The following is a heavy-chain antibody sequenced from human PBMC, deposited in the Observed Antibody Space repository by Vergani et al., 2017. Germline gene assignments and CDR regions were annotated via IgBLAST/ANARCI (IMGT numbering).Heavy chain of an antibody. Sequence: QVQLQESGSGLVKPSQTLSLTCAVSGGSISSGGYSWSWIRQPPGKGLEWIGYIYHSGSTYYNPSLKSRVTISVDRSKNQFSLKLSSVTAADTAVYYCARRGGAASWFDPWGQGTLVTVSS. CDR2: IYHSGST. D-gene: IGHD3-16*01. CDR1: GGSISSGGYS. CDR3: ARRGGAASWFDP. J-gene: IGHJ5*02. V-gene: IGHV4-30-2*02.